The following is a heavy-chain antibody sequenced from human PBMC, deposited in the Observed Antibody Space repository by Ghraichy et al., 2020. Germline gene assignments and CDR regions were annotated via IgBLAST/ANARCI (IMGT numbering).Heavy chain of an antibody. D-gene: IGHD4-11*01. V-gene: IGHV4-59*01. J-gene: IGHJ6*02. CDR1: GGSISSYY. CDR3: ARVGVTTDLQYLDYYYYYGMDV. CDR2: IYYSGST. Sequence: SETLSLTCTVSGGSISSYYWSWIRQPPGKGLEWIGYIYYSGSTNYNPSLKSRVTISVDTSKNQFSLKLSSVTAADTAVYYCARVGVTTDLQYLDYYYYYGMDVWGQGTTVTVSS.